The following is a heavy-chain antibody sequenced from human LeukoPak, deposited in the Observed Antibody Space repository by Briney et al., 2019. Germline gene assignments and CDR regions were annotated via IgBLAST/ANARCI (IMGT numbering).Heavy chain of an antibody. D-gene: IGHD2-2*01. CDR1: GGSFSGYY. J-gene: IGHJ5*02. V-gene: IGHV4-34*01. Sequence: SETLSLTCAVYGGSFSGYYWSWIRQPPGKGLEWIGEINHSGSTNYNPSLKSRVTISVDTSKNQFSLKLSSVTAADTAVYYCARATAVPAAESPFDPGRQGTLVSVS. CDR3: ARATAVPAAESPFDP. CDR2: INHSGST.